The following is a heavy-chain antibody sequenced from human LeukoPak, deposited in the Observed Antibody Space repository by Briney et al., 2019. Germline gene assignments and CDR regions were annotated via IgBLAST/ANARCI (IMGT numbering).Heavy chain of an antibody. CDR1: GFTFGDYA. CDR2: IRSKAYGGTT. D-gene: IGHD3-10*01. J-gene: IGHJ4*02. Sequence: PGRSLRLSCTASGFTFGDYAMTWVRQAPGKGLEWVGFIRSKAYGGTTEYAASVKGRFTISRDDSKSIAYLQMNSLKTEDTAVYYCSREDGITMVRGVPQVDYWGQGTLVTVSS. V-gene: IGHV3-49*04. CDR3: SREDGITMVRGVPQVDY.